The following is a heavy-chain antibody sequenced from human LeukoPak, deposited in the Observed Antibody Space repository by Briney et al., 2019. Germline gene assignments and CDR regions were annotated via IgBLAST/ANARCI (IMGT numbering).Heavy chain of an antibody. D-gene: IGHD3-3*01. CDR2: INGQGNNT. CDR1: GFIFSKYA. CDR3: VREGVTIFGVVIAPYGMDV. Sequence: GGSLRLSCATSGFIFSKYAMHWVRQAPGKGLEHVSGINGQGNNTYYADSVKGRFTISRDNSKNALYLQMGSLRAEDMAVYYCVREGVTIFGVVIAPYGMDVWGQGTTVSVSS. J-gene: IGHJ6*02. V-gene: IGHV3-64*02.